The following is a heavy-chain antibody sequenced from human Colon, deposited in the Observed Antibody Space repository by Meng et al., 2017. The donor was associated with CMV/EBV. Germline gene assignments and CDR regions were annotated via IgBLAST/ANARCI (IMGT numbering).Heavy chain of an antibody. CDR3: ARMGSGYDYDYYYGVDV. Sequence: SPTLPLTCTVSGGSISTYFWTWIRQSPGKGLDWIGYIYYDGNTNYNPSLKSRVTISLDTSKNQFSLKLNSVTAADTAVYYCARMGSGYDYDYYYGVDVWGQGTTVTVSS. CDR2: IYYDGNT. D-gene: IGHD5-12*01. V-gene: IGHV4-59*01. CDR1: GGSISTYF. J-gene: IGHJ6*02.